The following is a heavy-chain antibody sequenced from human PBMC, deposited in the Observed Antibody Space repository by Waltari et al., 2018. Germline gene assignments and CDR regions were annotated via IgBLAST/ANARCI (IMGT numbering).Heavy chain of an antibody. V-gene: IGHV4-34*01. Sequence: QVQLQQWGAGLLKPSETLSLTCAVYGGSFSGYYWSWIRQPPGKGLERMGEINHSGSTNTTPSIKSRVTISVATSKNQFSLKLSSVTAADTAVYYCARGNVDTAISYWGQGTLVTVSS. D-gene: IGHD5-18*01. CDR2: INHSGST. CDR1: GGSFSGYY. CDR3: ARGNVDTAISY. J-gene: IGHJ4*02.